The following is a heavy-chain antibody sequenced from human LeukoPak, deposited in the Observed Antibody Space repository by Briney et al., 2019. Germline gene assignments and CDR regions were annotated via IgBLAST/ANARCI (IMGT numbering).Heavy chain of an antibody. J-gene: IGHJ3*01. CDR1: GFTFSNYD. Sequence: PGGSLRLSCSASGFTFSNYDMHWVRQEKGKGLEWVSSIGTGGHTYYAPSVKDRFTISRENAKNSLYLQMNSLRAGDTAIYYCTRGGLEAPCDVWGQGTMVAVSS. V-gene: IGHV3-13*01. CDR3: TRGGLEAPCDV. CDR2: IGTGGHT. D-gene: IGHD5-24*01.